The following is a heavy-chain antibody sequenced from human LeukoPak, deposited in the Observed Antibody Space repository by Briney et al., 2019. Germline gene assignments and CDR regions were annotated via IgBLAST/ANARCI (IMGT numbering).Heavy chain of an antibody. D-gene: IGHD6-19*01. CDR2: IKKDGSEK. CDR3: AKDTVNSGSSY. V-gene: IGHV3-7*03. J-gene: IGHJ4*02. CDR1: GFTFSSYW. Sequence: GGSLRLSCAASGFTFSSYWMSWVRQAPGKGLEWVANIKKDGSEKYYVDSVKGRFTISRDNAKTSLYLQMNSLRAADTAVYYCAKDTVNSGSSYWGQGTLVTVSS.